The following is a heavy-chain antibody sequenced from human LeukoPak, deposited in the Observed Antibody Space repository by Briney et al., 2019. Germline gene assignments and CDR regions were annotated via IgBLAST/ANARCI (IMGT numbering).Heavy chain of an antibody. V-gene: IGHV3-30*02. CDR2: IRYDGSNK. J-gene: IGHJ4*02. CDR3: ARAEPIAAAGTNFDY. Sequence: GGSLRLSCAASGFTFSSYGMHWVRQAPGKGLEWVAFIRYDGSNKYYADSVRGRFTISRDNSKNTLYLQMNSLRAEDTAVYYCARAEPIAAAGTNFDYWGQGTLVTVSS. D-gene: IGHD6-13*01. CDR1: GFTFSSYG.